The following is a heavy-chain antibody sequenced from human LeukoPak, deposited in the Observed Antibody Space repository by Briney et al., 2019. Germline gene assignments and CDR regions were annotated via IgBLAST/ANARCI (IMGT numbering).Heavy chain of an antibody. CDR1: GGSISSYY. J-gene: IGHJ4*02. Sequence: SETLSLTCTVSGGSISSYYWSWIRQPPGKGLEWIGYIYYSGSTNYNPSLKSRVTMSVDTSRNQFSLNLNSMTAADTAVYYCARGEGNYFDYWGQGTLVTVSS. CDR3: ARGEGNYFDY. CDR2: IYYSGST. V-gene: IGHV4-59*12.